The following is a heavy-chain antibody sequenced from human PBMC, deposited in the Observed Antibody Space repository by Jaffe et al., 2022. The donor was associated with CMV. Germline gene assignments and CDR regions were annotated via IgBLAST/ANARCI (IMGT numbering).Heavy chain of an antibody. CDR1: GDSINGYY. J-gene: IGHJ4*02. D-gene: IGHD3-16*02. CDR2: IYDSANT. V-gene: IGHV4-59*12. Sequence: QVQLQESGPGLVKPSETLSLTCTVSGDSINGYYWNWIRQAPGKGLEWIGSIYDSANTNFNPFLKSRVTMSLDTSKNQFSLNLSSVTAADTAVYYCAREAYENVWGSYRYEAYFNFWGQGTLVTVSS. CDR3: AREAYENVWGSYRYEAYFNF.